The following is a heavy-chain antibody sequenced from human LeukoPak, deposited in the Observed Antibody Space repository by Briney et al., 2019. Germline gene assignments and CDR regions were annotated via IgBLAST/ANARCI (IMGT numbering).Heavy chain of an antibody. CDR3: ARVQRITMVRGGIDAFDI. V-gene: IGHV3-21*04. Sequence: PGGSLRLSCAASGFTFSSYSMNWVRQAPGKGLEWVSSISSSSSYIYYADSVKGRFTISRDNSKNTLYLQMNSLRAEDTAVYYCARVQRITMVRGGIDAFDIWGQGTMVTVSS. CDR1: GFTFSSYS. CDR2: ISSSSSYI. D-gene: IGHD3-10*01. J-gene: IGHJ3*02.